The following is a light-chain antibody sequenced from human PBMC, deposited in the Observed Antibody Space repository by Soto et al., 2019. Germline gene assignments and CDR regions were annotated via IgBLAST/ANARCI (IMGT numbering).Light chain of an antibody. CDR1: QSVSSY. Sequence: EIVLTQSGATLSLSPGERATLSCRAGQSVSSYLAWYQQKPGQAPRLLIYDASNRATGIPARFSGSGSGTDFTLTISSLEPEDFAVYYCQQRSNWPPGLTFGGGTKVDIK. V-gene: IGKV3-11*01. CDR3: QQRSNWPPGLT. CDR2: DAS. J-gene: IGKJ4*01.